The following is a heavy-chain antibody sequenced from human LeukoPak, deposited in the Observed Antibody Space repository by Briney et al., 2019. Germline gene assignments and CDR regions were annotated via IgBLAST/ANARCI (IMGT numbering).Heavy chain of an antibody. Sequence: ASVKVSCKASGYTFTSYAMHWVRQAPGQRLEWMGWINAGNGNTKYSQEFQGRVTITRDTSASTAYMELSSLRSEDMAVYYCARGWYTHQALDPWGQGTLVTVSS. CDR3: ARGWYTHQALDP. D-gene: IGHD2-15*01. CDR2: INAGNGNT. J-gene: IGHJ5*02. V-gene: IGHV1-3*03. CDR1: GYTFTSYA.